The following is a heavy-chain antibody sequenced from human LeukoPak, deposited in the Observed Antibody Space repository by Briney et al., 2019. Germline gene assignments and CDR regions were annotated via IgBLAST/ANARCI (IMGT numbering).Heavy chain of an antibody. V-gene: IGHV3-64*01. CDR2: ISGNGDST. D-gene: IGHD2-8*01. Sequence: GGSLRLSCAASGFTFSTCAMHWVRQAPGKGLEYVAAISGNGDSTYYANSVKGRFTISRDNSKNTLYLQMGSLRPEDMAVYYCAGEVYAGNWFDPWGQGTLVTVSS. J-gene: IGHJ5*02. CDR1: GFTFSTCA. CDR3: AGEVYAGNWFDP.